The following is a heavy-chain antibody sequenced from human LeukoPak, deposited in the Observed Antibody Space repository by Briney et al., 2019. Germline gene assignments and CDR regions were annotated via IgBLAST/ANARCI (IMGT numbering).Heavy chain of an antibody. D-gene: IGHD1-26*01. CDR2: ISSSGSTI. V-gene: IGHV3-11*01. Sequence: GGALRLSCAASGFTFSDYYMSWIRQAPGKGLEWVSYISSSGSTIYYADSVKGRFTISRDNAKNSLYLQMNSLRAEDTAVYYCARDRYSGSYDYWGQGTLVTVSS. CDR3: ARDRYSGSYDY. J-gene: IGHJ4*02. CDR1: GFTFSDYY.